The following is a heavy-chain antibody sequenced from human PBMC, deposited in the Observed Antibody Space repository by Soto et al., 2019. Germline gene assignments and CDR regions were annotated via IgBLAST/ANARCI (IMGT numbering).Heavy chain of an antibody. CDR1: GFTVSSNY. Sequence: EVQLVESGGGLVQPGGSLRLSCAASGFTVSSNYMSWVCQAPGKGLEWVSVIYSGGSTYYADSVKGRFTISRDNSKNTLYLQMNSLRAEDTAVYYCASYSSGWGIDPWGQGTLVTVSS. CDR2: IYSGGST. J-gene: IGHJ5*02. D-gene: IGHD6-19*01. CDR3: ASYSSGWGIDP. V-gene: IGHV3-66*01.